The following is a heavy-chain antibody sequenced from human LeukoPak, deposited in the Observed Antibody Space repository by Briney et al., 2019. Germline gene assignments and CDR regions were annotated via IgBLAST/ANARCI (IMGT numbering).Heavy chain of an antibody. Sequence: PSETLSLTCTVSGYSISSGYYWGWIRQPPGKGLEWIGNIYHSGSTYYNPSLKSRVTISLDTSKNQFSLKLSSVTAADTAVYYCARADYDILTGYYENEYYFDYWGQGTLVTVSS. CDR3: ARADYDILTGYYENEYYFDY. V-gene: IGHV4-38-2*02. CDR2: IYHSGST. CDR1: GYSISSGYY. D-gene: IGHD3-9*01. J-gene: IGHJ4*02.